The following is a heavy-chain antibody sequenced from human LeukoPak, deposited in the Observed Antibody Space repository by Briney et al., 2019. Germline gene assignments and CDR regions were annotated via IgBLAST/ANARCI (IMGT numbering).Heavy chain of an antibody. CDR1: GFTFSSYA. D-gene: IGHD3-10*01. CDR3: AKDYYYGSRSAIWFDP. Sequence: GGSLRLSCAASGFTFSSYAMSWVRQAPGKGLEWVSAISGSGGSTYYADSVKGRFTISRDNSKNTLYLQMNSLSAEDTAVYYCAKDYYYGSRSAIWFDPWGQGTLVTVSS. J-gene: IGHJ5*02. CDR2: ISGSGGST. V-gene: IGHV3-23*01.